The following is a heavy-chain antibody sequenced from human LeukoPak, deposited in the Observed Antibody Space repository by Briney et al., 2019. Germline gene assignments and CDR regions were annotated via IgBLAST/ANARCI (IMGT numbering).Heavy chain of an antibody. D-gene: IGHD2-15*01. CDR2: IYYSGST. V-gene: IGHV4-59*01. Sequence: SETLSLTCAVFGGSFSGYFWSWIRQPPGKGLEWIGYIYYSGSTNYNPSLKSRVTISVDTSKNQFSLKLSSVTAAGTAVYYCARDIAVLAFDIWGQGTMVTVSS. J-gene: IGHJ3*02. CDR1: GGSFSGYF. CDR3: ARDIAVLAFDI.